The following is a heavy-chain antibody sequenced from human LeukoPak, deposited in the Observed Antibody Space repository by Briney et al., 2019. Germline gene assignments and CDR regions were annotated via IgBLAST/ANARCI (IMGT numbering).Heavy chain of an antibody. CDR2: IRYRVSNK. J-gene: IGHJ4*02. CDR1: GFTFTNYG. CDR3: ARDDDYGDYFFDY. Sequence: GGSLRLSCAASGFTFTNYGMHWVRQAPGKGLEWVAFIRYRVSNKYYADSVKGRFTISRDNAKNTLYLQMNSLRAEDTAVYYCARDDDYGDYFFDYWGQGTLVTVSS. D-gene: IGHD4-17*01. V-gene: IGHV3-30*02.